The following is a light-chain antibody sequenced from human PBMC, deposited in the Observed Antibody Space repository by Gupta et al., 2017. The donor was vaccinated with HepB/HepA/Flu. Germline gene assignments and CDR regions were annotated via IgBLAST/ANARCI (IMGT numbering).Light chain of an antibody. CDR1: SGHSSYA. V-gene: IGLV4-69*02. J-gene: IGLJ2*01. Sequence: QLVLTQSPSASASLGASVTLTCTLSSGHSSYAIAWHQQQPEKGPRYLMKLNSDGSHSKGDGIPDRFSGSSSGAERYLTISSRQSEDEADYYCQTWGTCIVVFGGGTKLTVL. CDR3: QTWGTCIVV. CDR2: LNSDGSH.